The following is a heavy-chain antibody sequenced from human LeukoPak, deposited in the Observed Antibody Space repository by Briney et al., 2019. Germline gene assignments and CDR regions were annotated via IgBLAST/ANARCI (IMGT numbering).Heavy chain of an antibody. J-gene: IGHJ6*02. Sequence: AGSLRLSCAASGFTFSSYAMSWVRQAPGKGLEWVSAISGSGGSTYYADSVKGRFTISRDNSKNTLYRQMNSLRAEDTAVYYCARDPSSGSGWYLGCYYYYYGMDVWGQGTTVTVSS. CDR1: GFTFSSYA. CDR3: ARDPSSGSGWYLGCYYYYYGMDV. V-gene: IGHV3-23*01. CDR2: ISGSGGST. D-gene: IGHD6-19*01.